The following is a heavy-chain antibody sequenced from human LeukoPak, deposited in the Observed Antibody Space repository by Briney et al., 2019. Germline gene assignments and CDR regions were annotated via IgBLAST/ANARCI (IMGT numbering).Heavy chain of an antibody. Sequence: GGSLRLSCAASGFTFSSYAMHWVRQAPGKGLEWVAFIRYDGSNKYYADSVKGRFTISRDNSKNTLYLQMNSLRAEDTAVYYCAKDNRLTLDYWGQGTLVTVSS. D-gene: IGHD1-14*01. CDR3: AKDNRLTLDY. J-gene: IGHJ4*02. V-gene: IGHV3-30*02. CDR1: GFTFSSYA. CDR2: IRYDGSNK.